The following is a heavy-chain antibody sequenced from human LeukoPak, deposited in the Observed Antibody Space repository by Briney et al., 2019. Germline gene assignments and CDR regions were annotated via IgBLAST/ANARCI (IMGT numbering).Heavy chain of an antibody. Sequence: GVSLRLSCAASGFSCSTAWMSWVCPGPGQGLEGVGRIKSRTAGGTTDYAAPVKGRSTISRDDQKHTLYLQMHGLNSEHTAVYYCTTEPSPIRYFDWLLVYWGQGTLVSLS. CDR2: IKSRTAGGTT. J-gene: IGHJ4*02. V-gene: IGHV3-15*01. D-gene: IGHD3-9*01. CDR1: GFSCSTAW. CDR3: TTEPSPIRYFDWLLVY.